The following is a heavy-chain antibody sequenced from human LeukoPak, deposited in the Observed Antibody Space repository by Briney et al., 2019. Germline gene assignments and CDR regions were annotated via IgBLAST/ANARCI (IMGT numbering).Heavy chain of an antibody. Sequence: GGSLGLSCAASGFTFSNAWMSWVRQAPGKGLEWVGRIKSKTDGGTTDYAAPVKCRFTISRDDSKNTLYLQMNSLKTEDTAVYYCTTDLYCGGDCYPSGDYWGQGTLVTVSS. CDR1: GFTFSNAW. CDR3: TTDLYCGGDCYPSGDY. CDR2: IKSKTDGGTT. D-gene: IGHD2-21*02. V-gene: IGHV3-15*01. J-gene: IGHJ4*02.